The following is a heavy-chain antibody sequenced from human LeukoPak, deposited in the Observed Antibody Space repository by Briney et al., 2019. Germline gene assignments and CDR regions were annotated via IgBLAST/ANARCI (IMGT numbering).Heavy chain of an antibody. CDR2: MSWNGHST. V-gene: IGHV3-43*01. CDR3: AKDMEDYGGNSFDS. D-gene: IGHD4-23*01. CDR1: GFTFSSYW. Sequence: GGSLRLSCAASGFTFSSYWMSWVRQAPGKGLEWVSLMSWNGHSTYYADSVKGRFTVSRDNNKNSVYLEMKDLTMEDTALYYCAKDMEDYGGNSFDSWGEGTLVTVSS. J-gene: IGHJ4*02.